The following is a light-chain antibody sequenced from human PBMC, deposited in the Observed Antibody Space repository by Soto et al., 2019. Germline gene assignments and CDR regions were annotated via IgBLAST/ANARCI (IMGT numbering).Light chain of an antibody. V-gene: IGKV1-5*03. CDR1: QTISSW. CDR3: QQYSTLWT. Sequence: DIQMTQSPSTLSGSVGDRVTITCRASQTISSWLAWYQQKPGKAPKLLIYKASTLKSGVPSRLSGSGSGTEFTLTISSLQPDDFGTYYCQQYSTLWTCGQGTKGDIK. CDR2: KAS. J-gene: IGKJ1*01.